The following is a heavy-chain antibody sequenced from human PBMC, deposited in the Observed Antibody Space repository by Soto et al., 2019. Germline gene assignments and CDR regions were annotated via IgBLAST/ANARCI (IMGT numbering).Heavy chain of an antibody. Sequence: QVQLVQSGAEVKKPGSSVKVSCKASGGTFSSYAISWVRQAPGQGLEWMGGIIPIFGTANYAQKFQGRVTITADESTSTAYMELSSLSSEDTAVYYCARGGGRGYCSGGSCYSGGYWGQGTLVTVSS. J-gene: IGHJ4*02. D-gene: IGHD2-15*01. V-gene: IGHV1-69*12. CDR1: GGTFSSYA. CDR2: IIPIFGTA. CDR3: ARGGGRGYCSGGSCYSGGY.